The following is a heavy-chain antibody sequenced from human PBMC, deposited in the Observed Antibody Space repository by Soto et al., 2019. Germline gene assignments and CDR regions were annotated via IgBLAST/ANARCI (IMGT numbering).Heavy chain of an antibody. J-gene: IGHJ6*02. V-gene: IGHV3-30*03. CDR1: GFTFSSYG. CDR2: ISYDGNNK. Sequence: GGSLRLSCAVSGFTFSSYGMHWVRQAPGKGLEWVAVISYDGNNKYYADSVKGRLTISRDNSKNTLSLQMNSLRAEDTAVYYCARDPPNFYYYGMDVCGQGTTVTVSS. CDR3: ARDPPNFYYYGMDV.